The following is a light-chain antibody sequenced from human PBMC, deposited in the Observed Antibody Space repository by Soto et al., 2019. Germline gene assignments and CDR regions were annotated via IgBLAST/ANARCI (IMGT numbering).Light chain of an antibody. CDR1: SSNIGNNY. CDR3: GTWDSGLSVVL. V-gene: IGLV1-51*01. Sequence: SVLTQPPSVSAAPGQKVTISCSGSSSNIGNNYVSWYQQLPGTAPKLLINDNDKRPSGIPDRFSGSKSGTSATLGITGLQTGAEADYFCGTWDSGLSVVLFGGGTKLTVL. CDR2: DND. J-gene: IGLJ2*01.